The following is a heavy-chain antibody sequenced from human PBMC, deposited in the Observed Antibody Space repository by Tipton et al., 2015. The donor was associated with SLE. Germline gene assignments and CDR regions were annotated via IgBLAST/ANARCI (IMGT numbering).Heavy chain of an antibody. CDR1: GFTFSSYA. CDR3: AKRRPLGGTVTTCYFDY. V-gene: IGHV3-23*01. CDR2: ISGSGGST. J-gene: IGHJ4*02. D-gene: IGHD4-17*01. Sequence: GSLRLSCAASGFTFSSYAMSWVRQAPGKGLEWVSAISGSGGSTYYADSVKGRFTISRDNSKSTLYLQMNSLRAEDTAVYYCAKRRPLGGTVTTCYFDYWGQGTLVTVSS.